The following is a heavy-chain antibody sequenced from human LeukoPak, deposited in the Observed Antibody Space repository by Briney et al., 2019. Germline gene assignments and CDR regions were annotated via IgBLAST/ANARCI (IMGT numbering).Heavy chain of an antibody. CDR2: ISGSGGST. Sequence: GGSLRLSCAASGFTFSSYAMSWVRQAPGKGLEWVSAISGSGGSTYYADSVKGRFTISRDNSKNTLYLQMNSLRAEDTAVYYCANGPGRGYCSSTSCPPYGTDVWGQGTTVTVSS. V-gene: IGHV3-23*01. D-gene: IGHD2-2*01. CDR3: ANGPGRGYCSSTSCPPYGTDV. CDR1: GFTFSSYA. J-gene: IGHJ6*02.